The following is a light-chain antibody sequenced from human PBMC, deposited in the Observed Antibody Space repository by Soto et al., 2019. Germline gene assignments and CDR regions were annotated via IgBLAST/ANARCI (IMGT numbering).Light chain of an antibody. CDR2: DAS. CDR1: QSFSSW. Sequence: ESPIGKAPSTRCAFEGANGTVTCRGSQSFSSWVAWYQEKPGRGPKLLIYDASTWQSGVPSRFIGSGSGTEFTLTITSLQPDDFATYYCQHYNTYSPGTFGQRT. CDR3: QHYNTYSPGT. V-gene: IGKV1-5*01. J-gene: IGKJ1*01.